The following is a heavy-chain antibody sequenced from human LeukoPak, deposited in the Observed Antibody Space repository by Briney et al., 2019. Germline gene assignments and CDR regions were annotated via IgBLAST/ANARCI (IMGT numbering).Heavy chain of an antibody. J-gene: IGHJ6*02. CDR2: ISGSGGST. CDR1: GFTFSSYA. V-gene: IGHV3-23*01. Sequence: PGGSLRLSCAASGFTFSSYAMSWVRQAPGKGLEWVSAISGSGGSTYYADSVKGRFTISRDNARNSLFLQMNGLRVEDTAVYYCATYDNWVAGDVWGQGTTVSVSS. D-gene: IGHD1-20*01. CDR3: ATYDNWVAGDV.